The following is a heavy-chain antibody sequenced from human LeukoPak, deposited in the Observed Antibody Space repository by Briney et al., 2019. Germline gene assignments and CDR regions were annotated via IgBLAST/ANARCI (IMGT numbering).Heavy chain of an antibody. CDR1: GFTFTTYW. V-gene: IGHV3-7*01. CDR3: ATGSGWHDH. D-gene: IGHD6-19*01. CDR2: IKQDGSVK. J-gene: IGHJ5*02. Sequence: PGGSLRLSCAASGFTFTTYWMTWVRQTPGRGLEWLANIKQDGSVKYYVDSVKGRFTISRDNAKNSLYLQMIGLRAEDTGVYYCATGSGWHDHWGQGTLVTVSS.